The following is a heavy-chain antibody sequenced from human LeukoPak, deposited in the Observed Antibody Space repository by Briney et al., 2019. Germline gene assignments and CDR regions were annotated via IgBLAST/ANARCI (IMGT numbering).Heavy chain of an antibody. Sequence: PSETLSLTCSVSGGSITSGTFYWGWPRQPPGKALEWIGTIHASESTSYNPSLQSRVTISVDTSKNQFSLKLSSVTAADTAVYYCARQGDIVVVPAATPRNWFDPWGQGTLVTVSS. V-gene: IGHV4-39*01. CDR3: ARQGDIVVVPAATPRNWFDP. CDR1: GGSITSGTFY. J-gene: IGHJ5*02. CDR2: IHASEST. D-gene: IGHD2-2*01.